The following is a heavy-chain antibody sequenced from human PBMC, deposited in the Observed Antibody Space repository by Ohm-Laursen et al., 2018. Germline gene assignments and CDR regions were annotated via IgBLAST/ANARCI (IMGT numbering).Heavy chain of an antibody. J-gene: IGHJ3*02. CDR3: ARDSDPQTGGSFDI. D-gene: IGHD3-10*01. Sequence: QTLSLTCAISGATVSSNSAAWIWIRQSPSRGLEWLGRTYYRSKWYNDYAVSVKSRISINPDTSKNQFSLQLNSVTPEDTAVYYCARDSDPQTGGSFDIWGQGTMVTVSS. CDR1: GATVSSNSAA. CDR2: TYYRSKWYN. V-gene: IGHV6-1*01.